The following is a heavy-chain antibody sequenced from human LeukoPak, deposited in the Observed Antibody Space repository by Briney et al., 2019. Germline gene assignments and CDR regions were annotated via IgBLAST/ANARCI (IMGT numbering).Heavy chain of an antibody. Sequence: PGGSLRLSCAASGFTFSSYGMHWVRQAPGKGLEWVAVISYDGSNKYYADSVKGRFTISRDNSKNTLYLQMNSLRAEDTAVYYCAIRRGSGSYYNLDYWGQGTLVTVSS. J-gene: IGHJ4*02. CDR2: ISYDGSNK. V-gene: IGHV3-30*03. CDR3: AIRRGSGSYYNLDY. D-gene: IGHD3-10*01. CDR1: GFTFSSYG.